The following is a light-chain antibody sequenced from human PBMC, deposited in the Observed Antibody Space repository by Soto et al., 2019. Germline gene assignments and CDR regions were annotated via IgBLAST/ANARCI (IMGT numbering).Light chain of an antibody. V-gene: IGKV1-5*01. CDR2: DAS. CDR1: QNVNKW. Sequence: DIPMAQSPSTLSASFGDRVTITCLASQNVNKWLAWFQQKPGKVPKLLIFDASTLQTWVPSRFGGGASGTESTITISGLQPDDFATYYCQQYNSYSSWTFGPGTKVDIK. CDR3: QQYNSYSSWT. J-gene: IGKJ1*01.